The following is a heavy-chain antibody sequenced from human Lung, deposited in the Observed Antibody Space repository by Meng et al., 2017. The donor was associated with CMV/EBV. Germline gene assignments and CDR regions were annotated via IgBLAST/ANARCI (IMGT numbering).Heavy chain of an antibody. J-gene: IGHJ4*02. V-gene: IGHV3-30*02. Sequence: SCAASGFRFDDYGMHWVRQTPGKGLEWVAFIRHDGTNKFYGDSVKGRFTISRDNSKNTVYLQMNSPRPEETAVYYCAKDLLLFGGPNAYFDQWGQGTXVTVSS. D-gene: IGHD3-16*01. CDR3: AKDLLLFGGPNAYFDQ. CDR2: IRHDGTNK. CDR1: GFRFDDYG.